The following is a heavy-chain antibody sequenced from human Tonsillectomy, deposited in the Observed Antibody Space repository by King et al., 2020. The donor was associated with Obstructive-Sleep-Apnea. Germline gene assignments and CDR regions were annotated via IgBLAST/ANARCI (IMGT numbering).Heavy chain of an antibody. CDR1: GFTFSSYG. CDR3: ARDFEGDYYYGMDV. V-gene: IGHV3-33*01. D-gene: IGHD3-16*01. J-gene: IGHJ6*02. CDR2: IWYDGSNK. Sequence: QLVQSGGGVVQPGRSLRLFCAASGFTFSSYGMHWVRQAPGKGLEWVAVIWYDGSNKYYADSVKGRFTISRDNSKNTLYLQMNSLRAEDTAVYYCARDFEGDYYYGMDVWGQGTTVTVSS.